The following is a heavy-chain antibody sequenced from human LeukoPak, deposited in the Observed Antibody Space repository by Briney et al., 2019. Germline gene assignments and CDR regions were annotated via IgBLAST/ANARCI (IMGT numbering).Heavy chain of an antibody. CDR2: INADDGNT. CDR3: ARGIVVQPSANWFDP. J-gene: IGHJ5*02. V-gene: IGHV1-3*03. CDR1: GYTFTTYA. Sequence: GASVKVSCKTSGYTFTTYAIHWVRQAPGQRLEWMGLINADDGNTRYSQRFQGRVTITRDTSANTAYMELSSLRFEDMAVYYCARGIVVQPSANWFDPWGQGTPVTVSS. D-gene: IGHD2-2*01.